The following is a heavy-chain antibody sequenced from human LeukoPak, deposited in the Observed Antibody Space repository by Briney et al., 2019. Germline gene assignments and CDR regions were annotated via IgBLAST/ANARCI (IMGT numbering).Heavy chain of an antibody. Sequence: SVKVSCNASGGTFSSYAISWVRQAPGQGLEWMGGIIPIFGTAKYAQKFQGRVTITADESTSTAYMELSSLRSEDTAVYYCAIDSSGYYSRGYFDYWGQGTLVTVSS. J-gene: IGHJ4*02. V-gene: IGHV1-69*01. CDR1: GGTFSSYA. D-gene: IGHD3-22*01. CDR2: IIPIFGTA. CDR3: AIDSSGYYSRGYFDY.